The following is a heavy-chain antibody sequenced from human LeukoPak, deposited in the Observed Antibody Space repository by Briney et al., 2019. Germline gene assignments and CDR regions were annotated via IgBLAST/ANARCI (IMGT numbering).Heavy chain of an antibody. CDR3: ARGRSDFDY. Sequence: SETLSLTCTVSGGSISSYYWSWIRQPPGKGLEWIGYIYYSGSTNYNPSLKSRVTISVDTSKNQFSLKLSSVTAADTAVYYCARGRSDFDYWGQGTLVTVSS. V-gene: IGHV4-59*01. CDR2: IYYSGST. J-gene: IGHJ4*02. CDR1: GGSISSYY.